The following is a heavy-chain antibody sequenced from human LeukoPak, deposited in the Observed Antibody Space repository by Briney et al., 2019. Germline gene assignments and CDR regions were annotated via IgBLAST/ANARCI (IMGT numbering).Heavy chain of an antibody. CDR1: GFTFSIYA. CDR3: AREYSGRRIHAFGN. CDR2: ISYDGSNK. J-gene: IGHJ3*02. V-gene: IGHV3-30-3*01. Sequence: GGSLRLSCAASGFTFSIYAMSWVRQAPGKGLEWVAVISYDGSNKYYADSVKGRFTISRDNSRNTLYLQMNSLRAEDTAVYYCAREYSGRRIHAFGNWGQGTTVTVSS. D-gene: IGHD6-13*01.